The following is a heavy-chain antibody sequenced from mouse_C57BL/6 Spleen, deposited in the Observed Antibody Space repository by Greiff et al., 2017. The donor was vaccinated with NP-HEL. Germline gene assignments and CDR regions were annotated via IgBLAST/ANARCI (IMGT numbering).Heavy chain of an antibody. Sequence: EVQLQESGPGLVKPSPSLSLSCSVSGYSITSCYYWNWIRQFPGNQLEWMGYISYDGSNNYNPYLKNRISITRDTSKNQFFLKLNSVTTEDTATYYCASDDYDWFAYWGQGTLVTVSA. CDR3: ASDDYDWFAY. CDR2: ISYDGSN. V-gene: IGHV3-6*01. CDR1: GYSITSCYY. D-gene: IGHD2-4*01. J-gene: IGHJ3*01.